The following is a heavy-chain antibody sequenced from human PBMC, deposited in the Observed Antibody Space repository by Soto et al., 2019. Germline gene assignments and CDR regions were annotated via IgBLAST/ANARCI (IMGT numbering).Heavy chain of an antibody. D-gene: IGHD2-8*02. CDR1: GFICSSYD. J-gene: IGHJ3*02. CDR3: AKATATGGGAFDI. Sequence: PGGSLRLSCAASGFICSSYDMSWVRQVPGQGLEWVSTILVDGRTFYVDSVKGRFTISRDNSKNTVYLQMNSLTAGDTALYYCAKATATGGGAFDICGQGTMVTVSS. V-gene: IGHV3-23*01. CDR2: ILVDGRT.